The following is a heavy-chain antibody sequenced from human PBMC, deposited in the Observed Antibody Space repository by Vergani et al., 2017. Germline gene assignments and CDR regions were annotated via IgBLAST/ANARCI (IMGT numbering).Heavy chain of an antibody. CDR2: ISAYNGNT. D-gene: IGHD3-10*01. Sequence: QVQEVQSGAEVKKPGSSVKVSCKASGGTFSSYVISWVRQAPGQGLEWMGWISAYNGNTNYAQKLQGRVTMTTDTSTSTAYMELRSLRSDDTAVYYCARDTEPSVWFGELSNWFDPWGQGTLVTVSS. J-gene: IGHJ5*02. CDR1: GGTFSSYV. V-gene: IGHV1-18*01. CDR3: ARDTEPSVWFGELSNWFDP.